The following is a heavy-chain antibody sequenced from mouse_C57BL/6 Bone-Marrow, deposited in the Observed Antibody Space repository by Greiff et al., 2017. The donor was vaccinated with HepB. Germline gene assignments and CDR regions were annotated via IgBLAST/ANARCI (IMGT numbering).Heavy chain of an antibody. CDR1: GFSFNTYA. V-gene: IGHV10-1*01. D-gene: IGHD4-1*01. CDR3: VRQNWEAMDY. Sequence: EVKLMESGGGLVQPKGSLKLSCAASGFSFNTYAMNWVRQAPGKGLEWVARIRSKSNNYATYYADSVKDRFTISRDDSESMLYLQMNNLKTEDTAMYYCVRQNWEAMDYWGQGTSVTVSS. CDR2: IRSKSNNYAT. J-gene: IGHJ4*01.